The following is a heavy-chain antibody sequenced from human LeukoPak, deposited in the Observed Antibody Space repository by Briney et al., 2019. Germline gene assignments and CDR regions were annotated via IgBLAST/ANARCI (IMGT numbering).Heavy chain of an antibody. Sequence: PGLSLRLSCAPYVLTFDDYSMHWVRQTPERGLEWVSGISWNSGRIGYADSVKRRFTISSDNAKNSLYLQMNSLRAEDMALYYCAKDSDGNYYDNSGLDAFDMWGQGTMVTV. CDR3: AKDSDGNYYDNSGLDAFDM. D-gene: IGHD3-22*01. CDR1: VLTFDDYS. CDR2: ISWNSGRI. J-gene: IGHJ3*02. V-gene: IGHV3-9*03.